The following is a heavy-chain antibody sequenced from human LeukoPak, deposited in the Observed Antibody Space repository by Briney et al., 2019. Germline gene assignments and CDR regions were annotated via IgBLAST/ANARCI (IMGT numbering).Heavy chain of an antibody. CDR2: IYYSGST. CDR1: GGSISSYY. V-gene: IGHV4-59*08. J-gene: IGHJ4*02. D-gene: IGHD3-22*01. CDR3: ARLSTYYYDSSGYYIDY. Sequence: SETLSLTCTVSGGSISSYYWSWIRQPPGKGLEWIGYIYYSGSTNYNPSLKSRVTISVDTSKNQFSLKLSSVTAADTAVYYCARLSTYYYDSSGYYIDYWGQGTLVTVSS.